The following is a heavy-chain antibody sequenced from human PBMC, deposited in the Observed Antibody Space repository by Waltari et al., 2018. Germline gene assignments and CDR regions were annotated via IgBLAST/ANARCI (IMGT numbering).Heavy chain of an antibody. CDR3: ASIITPQYGMDV. V-gene: IGHV5-51*01. CDR1: GFTFSSYA. J-gene: IGHJ6*02. CDR2: IYPGDSDT. Sequence: EVQLVESGGGLVQPGGSLRLSCAASGFTFSSYAMSWVRQAPGKGLEWMGIIYPGDSDTRYSPSFQGQVTISADKSISTAYLQWSSLKASDTAMYYCASIITPQYGMDVWGQGTTVTVSS. D-gene: IGHD3-10*01.